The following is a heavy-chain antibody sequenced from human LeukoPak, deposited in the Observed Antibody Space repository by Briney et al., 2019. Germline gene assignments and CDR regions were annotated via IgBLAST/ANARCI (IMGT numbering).Heavy chain of an antibody. CDR2: INHSGST. CDR1: GGSFSGYY. D-gene: IGHD3-16*02. Sequence: PSETLSLTCAVYGGSFSGYYWSWIRQPPGKGLEWIGEINHSGSTNYNPSLKSRVTISVDTSKNQFSLKLSSVTAADTAVYYCARLHRTAYVWGSYRPRYNWFDPWGQGTLVTVSS. V-gene: IGHV4-34*01. J-gene: IGHJ5*02. CDR3: ARLHRTAYVWGSYRPRYNWFDP.